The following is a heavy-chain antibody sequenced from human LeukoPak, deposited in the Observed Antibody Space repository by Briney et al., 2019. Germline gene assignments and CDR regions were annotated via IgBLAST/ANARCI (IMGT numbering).Heavy chain of an antibody. J-gene: IGHJ4*02. D-gene: IGHD3-22*01. V-gene: IGHV3-23*01. CDR1: GFTCNNYA. CDR3: AKDGAYDSSGYSRFDY. CDR2: ISGSGGSR. Sequence: PGGSLRLSCSASGFTCNNYAMSWVRQAPGKVLEWVSGISGSGGSRNYADSVKGRFTISRDNSKNTLYLQMNSLRAEDTAVYYCAKDGAYDSSGYSRFDYWGQGTLVTVSS.